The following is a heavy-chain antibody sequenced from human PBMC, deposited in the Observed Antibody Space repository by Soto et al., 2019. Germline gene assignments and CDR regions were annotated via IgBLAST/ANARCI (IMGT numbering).Heavy chain of an antibody. Sequence: GGSLRLSCAASGFTFDDYAMHWVRRVPGKGLEWVSSISWNSNIIGYADSVKGRFTISRDNAKNSVYLQMNSLRPEDTALYYCAKGGPDGFCSGGRCYFDYWGQGTLVTVSS. CDR3: AKGGPDGFCSGGRCYFDY. CDR1: GFTFDDYA. V-gene: IGHV3-9*01. D-gene: IGHD2-15*01. J-gene: IGHJ4*02. CDR2: ISWNSNII.